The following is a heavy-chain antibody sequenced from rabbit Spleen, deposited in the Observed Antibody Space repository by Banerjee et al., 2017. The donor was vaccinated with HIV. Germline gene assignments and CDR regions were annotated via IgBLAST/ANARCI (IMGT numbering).Heavy chain of an antibody. Sequence: QSLEEAGGDLVKPGASLTLTCTASGFSFSSSDYMCWVRQAPGKGLEWISCIAGSSSDFTYSATWAKGRFTCSKTSSPTVTLQMTSLTVADTATYFCARDTGSSFSSYGMDLWGPGTLVTVS. J-gene: IGHJ6*01. CDR2: IAGSSSDFT. D-gene: IGHD8-1*01. V-gene: IGHV1S40*01. CDR3: ARDTGSSFSSYGMDL. CDR1: GFSFSSSDY.